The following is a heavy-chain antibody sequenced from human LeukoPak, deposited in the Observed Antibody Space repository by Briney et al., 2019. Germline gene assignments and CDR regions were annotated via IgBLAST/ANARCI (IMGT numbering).Heavy chain of an antibody. V-gene: IGHV4-30-4*08. CDR2: IYYSGST. CDR3: ARDQKQRGAFDI. CDR1: GGSISSGDYY. Sequence: SQTLSLTCTVSGGSISSGDYYWSWIRQPPGKGLEWIGYIYYSGSTNYNPSLKSRVTISVDKSKNQFSLKLTSVTAADTAVYYCARDQKQRGAFDIWGQGTMVIVS. D-gene: IGHD6-25*01. J-gene: IGHJ3*02.